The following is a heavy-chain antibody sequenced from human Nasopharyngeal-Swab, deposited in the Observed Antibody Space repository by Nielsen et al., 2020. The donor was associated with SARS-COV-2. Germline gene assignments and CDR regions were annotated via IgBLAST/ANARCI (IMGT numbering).Heavy chain of an antibody. J-gene: IGHJ4*02. CDR2: FDPEDGET. D-gene: IGHD1-26*01. V-gene: IGHV1-24*01. CDR1: GYTLTELS. CDR3: ATEWAYLRKSGSFRYLGY. Sequence: ASVKVSCKVSGYTLTELSMHWVRQAPGKGLEWMGGFDPEDGETIYAQKFQGRVTMTEDTSTDTAYMELSSLRSEDTAVYYCATEWAYLRKSGSFRYLGYWGQGTLVTVSS.